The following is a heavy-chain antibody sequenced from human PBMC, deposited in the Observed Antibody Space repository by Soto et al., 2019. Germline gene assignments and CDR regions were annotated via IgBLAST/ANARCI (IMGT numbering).Heavy chain of an antibody. D-gene: IGHD3-22*01. CDR1: GFSLTTNRVA. CDR2: IYGNDDK. V-gene: IGHV2-5*01. J-gene: IGHJ4*02. Sequence: SGPTLVNPTQTLTLTCTFSGFSLTTNRVAVGWIRQPPGKALEWLALIYGNDDKEYSPSLKSRLTIIKDTSKNQVALTVTNMDPVDTATYYCAHRPYYYYDSSGYSFHWGQGTLVTVSS. CDR3: AHRPYYYYDSSGYSFH.